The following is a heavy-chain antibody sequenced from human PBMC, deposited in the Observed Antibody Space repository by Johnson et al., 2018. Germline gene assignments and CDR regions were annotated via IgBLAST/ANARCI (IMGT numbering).Heavy chain of an antibody. J-gene: IGHJ1*01. CDR3: AKGGAGGWGIEYVQH. V-gene: IGHV3-9*01. Sequence: VQLVESGGGLVQPGRSLRLSCAASGFTFDDYAMHWVRQAPGKGLEWVSGISWNSGSIGYADSVKGRFTISRDNAKNSLYLQMNSLRAEDTAVYYCAKGGAGGWGIEYVQHWGQGTLVTVSS. D-gene: IGHD6-19*01. CDR1: GFTFDDYA. CDR2: ISWNSGSI.